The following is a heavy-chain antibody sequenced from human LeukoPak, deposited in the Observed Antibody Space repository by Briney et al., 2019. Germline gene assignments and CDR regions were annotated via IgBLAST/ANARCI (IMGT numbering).Heavy chain of an antibody. J-gene: IGHJ3*02. CDR2: FDVEDGEI. CDR3: ATNRQIMILGVVIMPAFDI. CDR1: GYTLTQLS. D-gene: IGHD3-3*01. Sequence: GASVKVSCKVSGYTLTQLSVHWVRQAPGNGLEWMGGFDVEDGEIIYAQKFQGRVTMTEDTSTDTAYMELSSLRSEDTAVYYCATNRQIMILGVVIMPAFDIWGQATMVTVSS. V-gene: IGHV1-24*01.